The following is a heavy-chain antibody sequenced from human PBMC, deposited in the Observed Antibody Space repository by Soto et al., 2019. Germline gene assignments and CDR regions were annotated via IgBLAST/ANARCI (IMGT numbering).Heavy chain of an antibody. V-gene: IGHV3-74*01. CDR3: ARGGDPDY. Sequence: EVQLVESGGGLVQPGGSLRLSCVASGFKFDYYWMHWVRQAPGGGLMWISQLQTDGSHPAYADSVKGRFTISRDNAKNTLYLQMNNLRVEDTAVYYCARGGDPDYWGQGTLVTVSS. D-gene: IGHD2-21*02. CDR2: LQTDGSHP. J-gene: IGHJ4*02. CDR1: GFKFDYYW.